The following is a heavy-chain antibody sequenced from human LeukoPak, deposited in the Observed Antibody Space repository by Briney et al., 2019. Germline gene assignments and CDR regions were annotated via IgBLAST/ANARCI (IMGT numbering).Heavy chain of an antibody. CDR3: AKGSKLVLFTRGHYMAV. D-gene: IGHD3-22*01. CDR2: IRHDGSNK. V-gene: IGHV3-30*02. J-gene: IGHJ6*03. Sequence: GGSLRLSCAASGFTFSSYGIHWVRQAPGKGLEWVAFIRHDGSNKYYADSVKGRFTISRDNSKNRLYLQMNSLRAGDTAVYYCAKGSKLVLFTRGHYMAVWGKGTTVTISS. CDR1: GFTFSSYG.